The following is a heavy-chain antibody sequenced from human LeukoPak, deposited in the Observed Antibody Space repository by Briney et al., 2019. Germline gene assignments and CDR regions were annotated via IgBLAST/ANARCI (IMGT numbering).Heavy chain of an antibody. J-gene: IGHJ4*02. CDR2: ISGDGGTT. Sequence: PGGSLRLSCAASGFTFDDYAMHWVRQAPGKGLEWVSLISGDGGTTYYADSVEGRFTIPRDNSKNSLYLQMNSLRPEDTALYYCAKNVGSSGWFANFDSWGQGTLVAVSS. CDR3: AKNVGSSGWFANFDS. V-gene: IGHV3-43*02. D-gene: IGHD6-19*01. CDR1: GFTFDDYA.